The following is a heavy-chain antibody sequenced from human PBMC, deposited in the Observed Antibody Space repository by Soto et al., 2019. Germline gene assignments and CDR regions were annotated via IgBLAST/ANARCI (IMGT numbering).Heavy chain of an antibody. CDR1: GGSISSEGYY. D-gene: IGHD5-18*01. CDR2: IYYSGTT. CDR3: ARGRGYSYGPYYFDY. Sequence: QVPLQESGPGLVKPSQTLSLTCTVSGGSISSEGYYWSWFRQLPGKGLEWIGDIYYSGTTYHNPSLRSRLTISGDASKNQFSLKLSSVTAADTALYYCARGRGYSYGPYYFDYWGQETLVTVSS. V-gene: IGHV4-31*03. J-gene: IGHJ4*02.